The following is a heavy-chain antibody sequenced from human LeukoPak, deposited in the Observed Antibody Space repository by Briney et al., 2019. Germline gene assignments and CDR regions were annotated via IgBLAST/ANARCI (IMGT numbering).Heavy chain of an antibody. CDR3: ARRDDSSGYHKIFDY. Sequence: GSLRLSCAASGFTFSSYWMSWVRQAPGKGLEWIGEINHSGSTNYNPSLKSRVTISIDTSKNQFYLKLSSLTAADTAVYYCARRDDSSGYHKIFDYWGPGTLVTVSS. CDR2: INHSGST. CDR1: GFTFSSYW. V-gene: IGHV4-34*01. D-gene: IGHD3-22*01. J-gene: IGHJ4*02.